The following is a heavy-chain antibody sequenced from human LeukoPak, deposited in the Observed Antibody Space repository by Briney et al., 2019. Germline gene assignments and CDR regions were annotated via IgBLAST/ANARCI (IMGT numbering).Heavy chain of an antibody. CDR3: AGYPNRYDSSGQGAHFDY. V-gene: IGHV5-51*01. J-gene: IGHJ4*02. CDR2: IYPGDSDT. CDR1: GYSFTSYW. D-gene: IGHD3-22*01. Sequence: GESLKISCKGSGYSFTSYWIGWVRQMPGKGLEWMGIIYPGDSDTRYSPSFQGQVTISADKSISTAYLQWSSLKASDTAMYYCAGYPNRYDSSGQGAHFDYXXXGXLXXVSS.